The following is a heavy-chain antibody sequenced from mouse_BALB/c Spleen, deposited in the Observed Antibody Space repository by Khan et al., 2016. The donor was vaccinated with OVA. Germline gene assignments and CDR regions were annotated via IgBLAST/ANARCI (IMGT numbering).Heavy chain of an antibody. D-gene: IGHD2-4*01. V-gene: IGHV3-2*02. CDR3: ARGDYDRNYAMDY. CDR2: ISYSGST. J-gene: IGHJ4*01. CDR1: GYSITSDYA. Sequence: EVQLQQSGPGLVKPSQSLSLTCTVTGYSITSDYAWNWIRQFPGNKLEWMGYISYSGSTSYNPSLNSRISITRDTSKNQFFLQLNSVTTEDTATYYCARGDYDRNYAMDYWGQGTSVTVSS.